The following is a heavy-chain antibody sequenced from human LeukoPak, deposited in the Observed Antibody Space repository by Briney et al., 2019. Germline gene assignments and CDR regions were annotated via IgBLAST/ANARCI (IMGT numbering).Heavy chain of an antibody. D-gene: IGHD3-10*01. CDR3: AKDGVVRGLGPYYFDS. Sequence: PGGSLRLSCAASGLTFSNAWMTWVRQAPGKGPEWVGHIKNKADGGTTDYAAPVKGRFMISRDDSKNTVYLQMNSLKTEDTAVYYCAKDGVVRGLGPYYFDSWGQGSLVTVSS. J-gene: IGHJ4*02. CDR1: GLTFSNAW. V-gene: IGHV3-15*05. CDR2: IKNKADGGTT.